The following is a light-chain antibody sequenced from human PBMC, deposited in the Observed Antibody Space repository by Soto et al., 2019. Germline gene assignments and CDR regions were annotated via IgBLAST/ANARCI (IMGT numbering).Light chain of an antibody. CDR1: QSVTSN. Sequence: EIVMTQSPAILSVSPGEGATLSCRASQSVTSNLAWYQQKPGQAPRLLIYDASTRATGIPATFSGSGSGTEFTLTISSLQSEDFAVYYCQQYSNWPPITFGQGTRLEIK. CDR3: QQYSNWPPIT. J-gene: IGKJ5*01. V-gene: IGKV3-15*01. CDR2: DAS.